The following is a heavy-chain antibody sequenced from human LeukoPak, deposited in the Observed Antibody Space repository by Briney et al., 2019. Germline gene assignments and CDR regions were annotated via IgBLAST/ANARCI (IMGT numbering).Heavy chain of an antibody. D-gene: IGHD3-22*01. V-gene: IGHV3-30*02. Sequence: GGSLRLSCAASRFSFSSYGMHWVRQAPGKGLEWVAFIRYDGSNKYYADSVKGRFTISRDNSKNTLYLQMNSLRAEDTAVYYCAKDTPDSSAYYLENWGQGTLVTVSS. CDR3: AKDTPDSSAYYLEN. J-gene: IGHJ4*02. CDR1: RFSFSSYG. CDR2: IRYDGSNK.